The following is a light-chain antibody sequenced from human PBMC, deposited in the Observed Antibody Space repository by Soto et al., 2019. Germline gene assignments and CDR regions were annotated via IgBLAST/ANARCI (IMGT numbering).Light chain of an antibody. CDR3: QQYNNWPLT. CDR1: QIISSS. CDR2: GAS. J-gene: IGKJ4*01. Sequence: EIVMTQSPATLSVSPGERATLSCRASQIISSSLAWYQQKPGQAPRLLIYGASTRSTGIPARFSGSGSGTEFTLTISSLPSEDFAVYYCQQYNNWPLTFGGGTKVEIK. V-gene: IGKV3-15*01.